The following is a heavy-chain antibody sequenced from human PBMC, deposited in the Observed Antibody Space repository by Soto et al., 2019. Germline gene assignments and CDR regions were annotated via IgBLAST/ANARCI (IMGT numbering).Heavy chain of an antibody. CDR3: ARGPLSVVPAAPVDAFDI. J-gene: IGHJ3*02. CDR1: GSTFTSYD. Sequence: SVKVSCKASGSTFTSYDINWVRQATGQGLEWMGWMNPNSGNTGYAQKFQGRVTMTRNTSISTAYMELSSLRSEDTAVYYCARGPLSVVPAAPVDAFDIWGQGTMVTVSS. D-gene: IGHD2-2*01. CDR2: MNPNSGNT. V-gene: IGHV1-8*01.